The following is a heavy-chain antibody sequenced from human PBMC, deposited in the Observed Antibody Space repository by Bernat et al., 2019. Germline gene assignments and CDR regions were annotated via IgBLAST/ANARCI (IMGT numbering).Heavy chain of an antibody. Sequence: QVQLQESGPGLVKPSETLSRTCTVSGGSISSYYWSWIRQPPGKGLEWIGYIYYSGSTNYNPSLKSRVTISVDTSKNQFSLKLSSVTAADTAVHYCARARGGYCSGGSCYSTGLMNDYRGQGTLVTVSS. CDR2: IYYSGST. D-gene: IGHD2-15*01. J-gene: IGHJ4*02. CDR3: ARARGGYCSGGSCYSTGLMNDY. V-gene: IGHV4-59*01. CDR1: GGSISSYY.